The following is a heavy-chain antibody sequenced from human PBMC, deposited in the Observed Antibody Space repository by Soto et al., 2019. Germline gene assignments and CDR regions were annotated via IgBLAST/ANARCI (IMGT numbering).Heavy chain of an antibody. CDR2: IIPIFGTA. Sequence: SVKVSCKASGGTFSSYAISWVRQAPGQGLEWMGGIIPIFGTANYAQKFQGRVTITADESTSTAYMELSSLRSEDTAVYYCASLRSYYYGMDVWGQGTTVTVSS. CDR3: ASLRSYYYGMDV. J-gene: IGHJ6*02. CDR1: GGTFSSYA. V-gene: IGHV1-69*13. D-gene: IGHD4-17*01.